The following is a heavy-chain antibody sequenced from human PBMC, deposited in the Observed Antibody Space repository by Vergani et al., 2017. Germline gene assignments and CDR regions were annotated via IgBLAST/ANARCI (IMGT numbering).Heavy chain of an antibody. CDR3: AKERLRLNRGIFAIVVVVAATLDY. D-gene: IGHD2-15*01. Sequence: QVQLQESGPGLVKPSETLSLTCTVSGGSISSYYWSWIRQPAGKGLEWIGSIYYSGSTYYNPSLKSRVTISVDTSKNQFSLKLSSVTAADTAVYYCAKERLRLNRGIFAIVVVVAATLDYWGQGTLVTVSS. CDR1: GGSISSYY. V-gene: IGHV4-4*07. J-gene: IGHJ4*02. CDR2: IYYSGST.